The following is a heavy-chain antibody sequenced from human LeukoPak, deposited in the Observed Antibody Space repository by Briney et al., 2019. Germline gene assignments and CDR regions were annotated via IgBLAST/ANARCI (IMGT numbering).Heavy chain of an antibody. V-gene: IGHV4-39*01. D-gene: IGHD3-10*01. CDR3: ARRGTMVRLFDP. Sequence: SETLSLTCTVSGGSISSYYWGWIRQPPGKGLEWIGDISYSGSTYYNPSLKSRVTISVDTSKNQFSLRLSSVTAADTAVYYCARRGTMVRLFDPWGQGTLVTVSS. CDR2: ISYSGST. J-gene: IGHJ5*02. CDR1: GGSISSYY.